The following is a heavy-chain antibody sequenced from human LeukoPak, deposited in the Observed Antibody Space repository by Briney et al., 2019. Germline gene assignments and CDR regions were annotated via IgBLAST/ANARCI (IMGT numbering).Heavy chain of an antibody. Sequence: GASVKVSCKASGYTFTSYGISWVRQAPRQGLEWMGIINPSGGSTSYAQKFQGRVTMTRDTSTSTVYMELSSLRSEDTAVYYCARGLIVVVPAAFAGTFDYWGQGTLVTVSS. CDR1: GYTFTSYG. CDR2: INPSGGST. D-gene: IGHD2-2*01. CDR3: ARGLIVVVPAAFAGTFDY. J-gene: IGHJ4*02. V-gene: IGHV1-46*01.